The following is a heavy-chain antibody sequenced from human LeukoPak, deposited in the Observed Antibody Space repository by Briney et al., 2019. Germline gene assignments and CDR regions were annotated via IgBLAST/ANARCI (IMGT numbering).Heavy chain of an antibody. CDR3: ARGLDYGGNLDY. J-gene: IGHJ4*02. Sequence: SETLSLTCTVSGVSISSYYWSWLRQPPGKGLEWIGYIYYSGSTNYNPSLKSRVTISVDTSKNQFSLKLSSVTAADTAVYYCARGLDYGGNLDYWGQGTLVTVSS. CDR1: GVSISSYY. V-gene: IGHV4-59*01. CDR2: IYYSGST. D-gene: IGHD4-23*01.